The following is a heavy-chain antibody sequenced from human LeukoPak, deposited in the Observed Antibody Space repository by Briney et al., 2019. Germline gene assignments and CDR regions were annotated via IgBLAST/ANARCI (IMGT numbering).Heavy chain of an antibody. V-gene: IGHV4-59*08. CDR3: ARRGGSAAARNSFDI. CDR2: IYYSGST. Sequence: SETLFLTCTVSGGSISSYYWSWIRQPPGKGLEWIGYIYYSGSTNYNPSLKSRVTISVDTSKNQFSLKLSSVTAADTAVYYCARRGGSAAARNSFDIWGQGTMVTVSS. CDR1: GGSISSYY. J-gene: IGHJ3*02. D-gene: IGHD6-13*01.